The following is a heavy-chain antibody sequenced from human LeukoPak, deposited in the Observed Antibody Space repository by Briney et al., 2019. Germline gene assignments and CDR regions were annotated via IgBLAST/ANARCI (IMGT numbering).Heavy chain of an antibody. D-gene: IGHD2-15*01. Sequence: KPSETLSLTCTVSGGSISSYYWSWIRQPPGKGLEWIGYIYYTGSTNYNPSLKSRVTISIDTSQNQFSLKLSSVTAADTAVYYCARSNEGYCSGGSCYSGYYYYMDVWGKGTRSPSP. CDR2: IYYTGST. J-gene: IGHJ6*03. V-gene: IGHV4-59*01. CDR1: GGSISSYY. CDR3: ARSNEGYCSGGSCYSGYYYYMDV.